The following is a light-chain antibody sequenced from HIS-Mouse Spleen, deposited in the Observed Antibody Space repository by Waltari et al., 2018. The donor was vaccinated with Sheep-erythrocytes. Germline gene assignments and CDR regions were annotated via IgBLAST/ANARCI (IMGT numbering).Light chain of an antibody. CDR3: QTWGTGIQV. J-gene: IGLJ2*01. CDR1: SGYSSYA. CDR2: LNSDGSH. Sequence: QLVLTQSPSASASLGASVKLTCTLSSGYSSYAIAWHQQQPEKGPRYLMKLNSDGSHRKGDGIPDRFSGPSSGAGRYLTISSLQSEDEADYYCQTWGTGIQVFGGGTKLTVL. V-gene: IGLV4-69*01.